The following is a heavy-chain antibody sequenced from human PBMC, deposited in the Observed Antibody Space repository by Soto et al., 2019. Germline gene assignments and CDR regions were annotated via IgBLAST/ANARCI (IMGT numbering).Heavy chain of an antibody. CDR3: ARWVGATSFDY. Sequence: QVQLQESGPGLVKPSQTLSLTCTVSGGSISSGGYYWSWIRQHPGKGLEWIGYIYYSGSTYYNPYLKSRVTLSVETSKNQFSLKLSSVTAADTAVYYCARWVGATSFDYWGQGTLVTVSS. J-gene: IGHJ4*02. CDR1: GGSISSGGYY. CDR2: IYYSGST. D-gene: IGHD1-26*01. V-gene: IGHV4-31*03.